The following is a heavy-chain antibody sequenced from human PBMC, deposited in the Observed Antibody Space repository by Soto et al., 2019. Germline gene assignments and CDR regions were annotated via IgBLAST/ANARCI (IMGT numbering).Heavy chain of an antibody. V-gene: IGHV2-5*01. CDR2: IYWNDDK. D-gene: IGHD3-22*01. CDR1: GFSLSTSGVG. CDR3: AHRAAALPYYYDSSGYYLRFDP. Sequence: QITLKESGPTLVKPTQTLTLTCTFSGFSLSTSGVGVGWIRQPPGKALEWLALIYWNDDKRYSPSLKSRLTITKDTSKHQVVLTMTNMDPVDTATYYCAHRAAALPYYYDSSGYYLRFDPWGQGTLVTVSS. J-gene: IGHJ5*02.